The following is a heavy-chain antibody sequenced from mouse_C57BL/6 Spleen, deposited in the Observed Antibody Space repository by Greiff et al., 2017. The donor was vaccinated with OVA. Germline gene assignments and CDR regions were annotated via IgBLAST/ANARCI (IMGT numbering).Heavy chain of an antibody. CDR1: GYTFTSYW. J-gene: IGHJ2*01. V-gene: IGHV1-55*01. CDR2: IYPGSGST. Sequence: QVQLQQPGAELVKPGASVKMSCKASGYTFTSYWITWVKQRPGQGLEWIGDIYPGSGSTNYNEKFKSKATLTVDTSSSTAYMQLSSLTSEDSAVYDCARQYYGSSYARDYWGQGTTLTVSS. CDR3: ARQYYGSSYARDY. D-gene: IGHD1-1*01.